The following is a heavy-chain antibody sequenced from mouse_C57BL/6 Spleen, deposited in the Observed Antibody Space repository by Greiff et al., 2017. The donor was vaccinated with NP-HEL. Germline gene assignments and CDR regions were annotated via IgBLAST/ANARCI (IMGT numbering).Heavy chain of an antibody. Sequence: QVQLQQSGAELVSPGASVTLSCKASGSHCPSPSLPFFTPRPFHCLEFILSIDPSTFGTAYNQKFKGKAILTADKSSSTAYMELRSLTSEDSAVYYCTRGYYGSSSAWFAYWGQGTLVTVSA. CDR1: GSHCPSPS. V-gene: IGHV1-15*01. CDR3: TRGYYGSSSAWFAY. CDR2: IDPSTFGT. J-gene: IGHJ3*01. D-gene: IGHD1-1*01.